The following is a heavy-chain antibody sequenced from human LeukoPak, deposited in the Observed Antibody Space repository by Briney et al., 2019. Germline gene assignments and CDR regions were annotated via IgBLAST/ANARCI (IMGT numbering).Heavy chain of an antibody. D-gene: IGHD4-17*01. Sequence: SETLSLTCTVSGXSISSYYWSWIRQPPGKGLEWIGYIYYSGSTNYNPSLKSRVTISVDTSKIQFSLKLSSVTAADTAVYYCARDTYGDYPDYWGQGTLVTVSS. J-gene: IGHJ4*02. CDR1: GXSISSYY. V-gene: IGHV4-59*01. CDR3: ARDTYGDYPDY. CDR2: IYYSGST.